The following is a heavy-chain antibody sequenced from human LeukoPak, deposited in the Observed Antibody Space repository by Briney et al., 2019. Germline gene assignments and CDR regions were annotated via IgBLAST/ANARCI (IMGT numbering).Heavy chain of an antibody. CDR3: ARANCSGGSCYYWSLTSFDY. Sequence: SETLSLTCTVSGGSISSGGYYWSWIRQHPGKGLEWIGYIYYSGSTYYNPSLKSRVTISVDPSKNQFSLKLSSVTAADTAVYYCARANCSGGSCYYWSLTSFDYWGQGTLVTVSS. CDR2: IYYSGST. J-gene: IGHJ4*02. D-gene: IGHD2-15*01. CDR1: GGSISSGGYY. V-gene: IGHV4-31*03.